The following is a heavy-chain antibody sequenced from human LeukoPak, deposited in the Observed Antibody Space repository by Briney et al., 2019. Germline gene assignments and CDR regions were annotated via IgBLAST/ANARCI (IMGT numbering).Heavy chain of an antibody. V-gene: IGHV1-24*01. Sequence: ASVKVSCKVSGYTLTELSMHWVRQAPGKGLEWMGGFDPEDGETIYAQKFQGRVTITADESTSTAYMELSSLRSEDTAVYYCAREPSDSSSAPWGQGTLVTVSS. J-gene: IGHJ5*02. CDR3: AREPSDSSSAP. CDR2: FDPEDGET. D-gene: IGHD6-13*01. CDR1: GYTLTELS.